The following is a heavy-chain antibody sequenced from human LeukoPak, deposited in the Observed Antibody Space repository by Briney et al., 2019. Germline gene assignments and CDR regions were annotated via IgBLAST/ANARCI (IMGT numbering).Heavy chain of an antibody. D-gene: IGHD1-26*01. CDR1: GFSFRTYN. J-gene: IGHJ4*02. CDR3: AREGGNYPFDY. Sequence: GGSVRLSCAASGFSFRTYNMNWVRQAPGKALDWVSYISSSSRTIYYADSVKGRLTISRDNAKKSLYVQMNSLRDEDTAVYYCAREGGNYPFDYWGQGTLVTVSS. V-gene: IGHV3-48*02. CDR2: ISSSSRTI.